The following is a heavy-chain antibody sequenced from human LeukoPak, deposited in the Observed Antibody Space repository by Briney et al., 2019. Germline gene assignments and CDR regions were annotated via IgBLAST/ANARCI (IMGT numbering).Heavy chain of an antibody. CDR1: VYTYSIYG. Sequence: ASVKVSCNASVYTYSIYGINWVRQSPGQGLEWMGWISTYNGNTNYAQNFQGRVSMTTDTSPSTAYMELRSLRSDDTAVYYCARDQRTSVVGMGAFDIWGQGTMVTVSS. CDR3: ARDQRTSVVGMGAFDI. V-gene: IGHV1-18*01. J-gene: IGHJ3*02. D-gene: IGHD6-19*01. CDR2: ISTYNGNT.